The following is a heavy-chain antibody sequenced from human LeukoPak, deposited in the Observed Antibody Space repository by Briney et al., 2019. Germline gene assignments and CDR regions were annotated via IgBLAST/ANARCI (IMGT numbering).Heavy chain of an antibody. V-gene: IGHV4-34*01. J-gene: IGHJ3*02. CDR3: ARVSPFRMVVTAHDAFDI. D-gene: IGHD2-21*02. Sequence: SETLSLTCAVYGGSSSGYYWSWIRQPPGKGLEWIGEINHSGSTNYNPSLKSRVTISVDTSKNQFSLKLSSVTAADTAVYYCARVSPFRMVVTAHDAFDIWGQGTMVTVSS. CDR2: INHSGST. CDR1: GGSSSGYY.